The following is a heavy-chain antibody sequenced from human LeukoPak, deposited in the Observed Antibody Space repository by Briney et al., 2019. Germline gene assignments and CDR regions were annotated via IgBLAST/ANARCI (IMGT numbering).Heavy chain of an antibody. Sequence: GGSLRLSCAASGFTFSAHWMSWVRQAPGKGLEWVANIKEDGSEKFYVDSVKGRFTISRDNAKNSLSLQMNSLRAEDTAVYYCARDLYSQYWGQGTLVTVSS. CDR2: IKEDGSEK. V-gene: IGHV3-7*01. CDR1: GFTFSAHW. J-gene: IGHJ4*02. CDR3: ARDLYSQY. D-gene: IGHD2-21*01.